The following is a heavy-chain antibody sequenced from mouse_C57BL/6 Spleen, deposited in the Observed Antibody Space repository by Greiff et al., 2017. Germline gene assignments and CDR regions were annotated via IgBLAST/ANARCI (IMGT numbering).Heavy chain of an antibody. V-gene: IGHV1-42*01. CDR3: ARTLALYYGSSSYFDY. Sequence: EVKVVESGPELVKPGASVKISCKASGYSFTGYYMNWVKQSPEKSLEWIGEINPSTGGTTYNQKFKAKATLTVDKSSSTAYMQLKSLTSEDSAVYYCARTLALYYGSSSYFDYWGQGTTLTVSS. J-gene: IGHJ2*01. CDR1: GYSFTGYY. D-gene: IGHD1-1*01. CDR2: INPSTGGT.